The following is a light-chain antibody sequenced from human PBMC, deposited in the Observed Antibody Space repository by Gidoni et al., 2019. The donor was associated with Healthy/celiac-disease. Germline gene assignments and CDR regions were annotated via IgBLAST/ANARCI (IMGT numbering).Light chain of an antibody. CDR3: CSYAGSYTSRV. Sequence: LTQPCSSAGSPGQSVTISCTGTNSDVGGYNYVSWDQQHPGKAPKLMIYDVSKRPSGVPARFSGSKSGNTASLTISGLQAEDEADYYCCSYAGSYTSRVFGTGTKVTVL. V-gene: IGLV2-11*01. CDR1: NSDVGGYNY. J-gene: IGLJ1*01. CDR2: DVS.